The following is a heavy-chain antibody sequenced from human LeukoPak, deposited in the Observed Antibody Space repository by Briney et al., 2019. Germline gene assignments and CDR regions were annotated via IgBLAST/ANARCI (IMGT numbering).Heavy chain of an antibody. CDR1: GGSISSYY. J-gene: IGHJ1*01. CDR3: ARHSCASSTSCSAYFQH. V-gene: IGHV4-59*08. Sequence: SETLSLTCTVSGGSISSYYWSWIRQPPGKGLEWIGYIYYSGSTNYNPSLKSRVTISVDTSKNQFSLKLSSVTAADTAVYYCARHSCASSTSCSAYFQHWGQGTLVTVSS. CDR2: IYYSGST. D-gene: IGHD2-2*01.